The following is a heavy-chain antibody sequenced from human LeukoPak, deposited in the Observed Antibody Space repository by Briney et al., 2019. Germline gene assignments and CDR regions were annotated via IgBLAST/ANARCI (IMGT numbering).Heavy chain of an antibody. V-gene: IGHV3-11*04. CDR2: ISPDGTSA. Sequence: GGSLRLSCAVSGFVFSNYYMSWIRQSPGKGLEWISYISPDGTSAYYAASVKGRLAISRDNAKNSLFLQMNSLKVEDTAVYYCAREVDYFDSTNFYPHLRFDPWGQGTLVIVSS. CDR1: GFVFSNYY. D-gene: IGHD2/OR15-2a*01. J-gene: IGHJ5*02. CDR3: AREVDYFDSTNFYPHLRFDP.